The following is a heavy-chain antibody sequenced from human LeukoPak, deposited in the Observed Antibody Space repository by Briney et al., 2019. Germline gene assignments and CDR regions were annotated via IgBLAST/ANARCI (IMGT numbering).Heavy chain of an antibody. V-gene: IGHV3-11*06. CDR3: GRVVAVTSYSFDY. Sequence: GGSLRLSCAASVFTFSHYYMSGIRQARAKGLEWISYISSSSSYTNYADSVKGRFTICSNNARTSLYLQMNILRAEDTAVCYCGRVVAVTSYSFDYWGQGTLVTVSS. D-gene: IGHD2-21*02. J-gene: IGHJ4*02. CDR1: VFTFSHYY. CDR2: ISSSSSYT.